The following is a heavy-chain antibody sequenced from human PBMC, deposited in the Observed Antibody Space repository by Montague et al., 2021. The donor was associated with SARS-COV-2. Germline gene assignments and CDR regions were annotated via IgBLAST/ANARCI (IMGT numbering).Heavy chain of an antibody. V-gene: IGHV2-70*01. CDR1: GFSLSTSGMC. J-gene: IGHJ6*02. D-gene: IGHD5-18*01. Sequence: VKPTPTLTLTCTFSGFSLSTSGMCVSWIRQPPGKALEWLALIDWDDDKYYSTSLKTRLTISKDTSKNQVVLTMTNMDPVDTATFYCARIPTAGTPMGNSSYYGMDVWGQGTTVTVSS. CDR2: IDWDDDK. CDR3: ARIPTAGTPMGNSSYYGMDV.